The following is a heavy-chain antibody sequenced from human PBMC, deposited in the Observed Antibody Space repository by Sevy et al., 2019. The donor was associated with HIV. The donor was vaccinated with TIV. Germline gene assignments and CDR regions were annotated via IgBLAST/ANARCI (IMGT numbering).Heavy chain of an antibody. Sequence: GGSLRLSCAASGFTFNSYAMTWVRVAPGKGLEWVSIISGSGGSTHYADSVKGGFAISRDNSKNTMYLQMNSLGAEDTAVYYCAKAVLPAARPYYYYGMDVWGQGTTVTVSS. J-gene: IGHJ6*02. CDR1: GFTFNSYA. CDR2: ISGSGGST. D-gene: IGHD2-2*02. V-gene: IGHV3-23*01. CDR3: AKAVLPAARPYYYYGMDV.